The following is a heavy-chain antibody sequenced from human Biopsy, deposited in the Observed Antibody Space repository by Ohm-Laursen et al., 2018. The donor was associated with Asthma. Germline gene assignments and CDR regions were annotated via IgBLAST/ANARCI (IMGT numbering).Heavy chain of an antibody. CDR1: GSTFSSYA. CDR3: ARTFHFWSPYHAEHYQL. CDR2: IKHDGSEK. J-gene: IGHJ1*01. V-gene: IGHV3-7*01. Sequence: SLRLSCAASGSTFSSYAMSWVRQVPGKGLEWVANIKHDGSEKNHVDSLKGRFTISRDNAKNSLYLQMNSLRAEDTAVYYCARTFHFWSPYHAEHYQLWGQGTLVTVSS. D-gene: IGHD3-3*02.